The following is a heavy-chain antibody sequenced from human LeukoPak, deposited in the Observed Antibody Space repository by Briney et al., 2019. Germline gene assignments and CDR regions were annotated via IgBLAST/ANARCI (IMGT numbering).Heavy chain of an antibody. CDR3: ASNTAMGPREDY. Sequence: GGSLRLSCAASGFTFSSYAMSWVRQAPGKGLEWVSAISGSGGSTYYADPVKGRFTISRDNSKNTLYLQMNSLRAEDTAVYYCASNTAMGPREDYWGQGTLVTVSS. J-gene: IGHJ4*02. D-gene: IGHD5-18*01. V-gene: IGHV3-23*01. CDR1: GFTFSSYA. CDR2: ISGSGGST.